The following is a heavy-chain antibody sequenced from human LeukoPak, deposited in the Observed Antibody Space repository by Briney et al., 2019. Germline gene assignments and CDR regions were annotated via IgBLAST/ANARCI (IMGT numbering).Heavy chain of an antibody. V-gene: IGHV3-21*01. CDR2: ISSSSSYI. J-gene: IGHJ4*02. D-gene: IGHD4-17*01. CDR1: GFTFSSYA. CDR3: ARDYHGWVHYGDSKHPDY. Sequence: GGSLRLSCAASGFTFSSYAMHWVRQAPGKGLEWVSSISSSSSYIYYADSVKGRFTISRDNAKNSLYLQMNSLRAEDTAVYYCARDYHGWVHYGDSKHPDYWGQGTLVTVSS.